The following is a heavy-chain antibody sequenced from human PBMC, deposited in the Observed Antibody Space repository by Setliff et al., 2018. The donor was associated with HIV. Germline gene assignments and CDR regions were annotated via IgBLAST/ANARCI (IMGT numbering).Heavy chain of an antibody. CDR3: AGVGRGYSYGQLDY. CDR1: GFTFSSYS. V-gene: IGHV3-21*01. CDR2: ISSSSSYT. Sequence: GGSLRLSCAASGFTFSSYSMNWVRQAPGKGLEWVSYISSSSSYTHYADSVKGRFTISRDNAKNSLYLQMNSLRAEDTAVYYCAGVGRGYSYGQLDYWGQGTLVTVS. J-gene: IGHJ4*02. D-gene: IGHD5-18*01.